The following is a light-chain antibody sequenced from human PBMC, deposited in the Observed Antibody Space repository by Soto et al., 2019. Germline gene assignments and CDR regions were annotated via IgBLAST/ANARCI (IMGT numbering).Light chain of an antibody. V-gene: IGKV1-39*01. CDR3: QQSYTTPRIT. J-gene: IGKJ5*01. CDR2: AAS. CDR1: RDVGSD. Sequence: TQMAQSPLSLSASVGEKIIITCRASRDVGSDVSWYQQKPGQAPKLVIYAASNLYTGVPSRFSGRRSGTEFTLTISSLQPEDFATYYCQQSYTTPRITFGQGTRLEIK.